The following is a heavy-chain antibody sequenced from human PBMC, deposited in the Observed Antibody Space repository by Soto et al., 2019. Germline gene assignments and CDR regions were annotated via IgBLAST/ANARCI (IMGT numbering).Heavy chain of an antibody. Sequence: QAQLVQSGAEVKKPGASVKVSCKASGYTFTSHGISWVRQAPGQGLKWMGWVSGYNGNTNYAQKFQGRVTMTTDTSTTTAYMELRSLTSDDTAVYYCARDLGAKVYYWGQGTLVTVSS. CDR2: VSGYNGNT. CDR3: ARDLGAKVYY. CDR1: GYTFTSHG. J-gene: IGHJ4*02. V-gene: IGHV1-18*01. D-gene: IGHD3-16*01.